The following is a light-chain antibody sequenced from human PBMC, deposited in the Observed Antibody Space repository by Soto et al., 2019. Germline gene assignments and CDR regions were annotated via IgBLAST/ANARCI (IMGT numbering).Light chain of an antibody. CDR1: QSISSY. V-gene: IGKV3-11*01. J-gene: IGKJ3*01. CDR3: QQRSTWPFT. Sequence: EIVLTQSPATLSLSPGERATLSCRASQSISSYLAWYQQKPDQAPRLLIYDASNRATGIPARFSGSGSGTDFTLTINSLEPEDFAVYYCQQRSTWPFTFGPGTKVDIK. CDR2: DAS.